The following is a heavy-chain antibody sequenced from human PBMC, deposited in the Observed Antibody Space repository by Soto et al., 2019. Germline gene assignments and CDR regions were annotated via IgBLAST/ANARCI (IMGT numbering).Heavy chain of an antibody. D-gene: IGHD3-10*01. CDR3: ARNHITMVRGVMLGRAWFDP. CDR2: ISSSSSTI. Sequence: GGSLRLSCAASGFTFSSYSMNWVRQAPGKGLEWVSYISSSSSTIYYADSVKGRFTISRDNAKNSLYLQMNSLRAEDTAVYYCARNHITMVRGVMLGRAWFDPWGQGTLVTVSS. CDR1: GFTFSSYS. J-gene: IGHJ5*02. V-gene: IGHV3-48*01.